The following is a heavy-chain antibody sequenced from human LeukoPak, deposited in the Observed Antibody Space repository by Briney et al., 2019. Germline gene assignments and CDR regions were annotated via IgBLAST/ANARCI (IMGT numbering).Heavy chain of an antibody. CDR3: ARDGGGSSKNYYYCYMDV. CDR2: INPSGGST. Sequence: ASVKVSCTASGYTFTSYYMHWVRQAPGQGLEWMGIINPSGGSTSYAQKFQGRVTMTRDMSTSTVYMELSSLRSEDTAVYYCARDGGGSSKNYYYCYMDVWGKGTTVTVSS. D-gene: IGHD3-16*01. CDR1: GYTFTSYY. V-gene: IGHV1-46*01. J-gene: IGHJ6*03.